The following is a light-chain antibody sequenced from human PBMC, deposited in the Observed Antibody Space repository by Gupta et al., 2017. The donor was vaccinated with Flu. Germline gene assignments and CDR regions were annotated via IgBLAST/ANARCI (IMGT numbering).Light chain of an antibody. V-gene: IGLV6-57*02. CDR3: QAYDGSSRV. CDR2: EGS. CDR1: SGSIADYY. Sequence: TVTISCTSSSGSIADYYVQWYQQRPGSAPNNVIYEGSRRPSGVPDRFSGAVESSSNSASLTIAGRKAEDEDDYYWQAYDGSSRVFGGGTKLTVL. J-gene: IGLJ3*02.